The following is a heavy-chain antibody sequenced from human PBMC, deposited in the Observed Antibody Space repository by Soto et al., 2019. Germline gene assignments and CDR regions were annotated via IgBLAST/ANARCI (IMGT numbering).Heavy chain of an antibody. D-gene: IGHD6-6*01. J-gene: IGHJ5*02. V-gene: IGHV4-31*03. CDR3: ASFRGPLFQLHWFDP. CDR2: IYYSGST. Sequence: KPSETLSLTCTVSGGSISSGGYYWGWIRQHPGKGLEWIGYIYYSGSTYYNPSLKSRVTISVDTSKNQFSLKLSSVTAADTAVYYCASFRGPLFQLHWFDPWGQGTLVTVSS. CDR1: GGSISSGGYY.